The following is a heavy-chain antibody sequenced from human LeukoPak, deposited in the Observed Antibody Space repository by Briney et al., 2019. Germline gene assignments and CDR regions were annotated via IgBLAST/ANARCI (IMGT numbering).Heavy chain of an antibody. D-gene: IGHD6-13*01. V-gene: IGHV3-21*04. CDR3: ASGGSSWYAPSY. CDR1: GFTFSSYS. J-gene: IGHJ4*02. Sequence: GGSLRLSCAASGFTFSSYSMNWVRQAPGKGLEWVSSISSSSSYIYYADSVKGRFTISRDNAKNSLYLQMNSLRAEDTAVYYCASGGSSWYAPSYWGQGTLVTVSS. CDR2: ISSSSSYI.